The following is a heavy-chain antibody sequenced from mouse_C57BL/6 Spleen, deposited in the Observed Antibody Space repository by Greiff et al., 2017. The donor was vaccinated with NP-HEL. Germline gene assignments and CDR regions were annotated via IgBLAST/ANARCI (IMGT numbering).Heavy chain of an antibody. CDR3: ARDEGIYYDYHWYFDV. CDR2: INYDGSST. Sequence: EVQLVESEGGLVQPGSSMKLSCTASGFTFSDYYMAWVRQVPEKGLEWVANINYDGSSTYYLDSLKSRFIISRDNAKNILYLQMSSLKSEDTATYYCARDEGIYYDYHWYFDVWGTGTTVTVSS. D-gene: IGHD2-4*01. J-gene: IGHJ1*03. V-gene: IGHV5-16*01. CDR1: GFTFSDYY.